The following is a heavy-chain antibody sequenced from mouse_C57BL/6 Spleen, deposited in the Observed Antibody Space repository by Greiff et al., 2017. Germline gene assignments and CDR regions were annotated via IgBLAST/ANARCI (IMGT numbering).Heavy chain of an antibody. D-gene: IGHD1-1*01. V-gene: IGHV14-3*01. CDR3: ARGDYYGSEDYAMDY. CDR1: GFNIKNTY. CDR2: IDPANGNT. Sequence: VQLQQSVAELVRPWASVKLSCTASGFNIKNTYMPWVKQRPEQGLEWIGRIDPANGNTKYAPKFQGKATITADTSSNTAYLQLSSLTSEDTASYYCARGDYYGSEDYAMDYWGQGTTVTVSS. J-gene: IGHJ4*01.